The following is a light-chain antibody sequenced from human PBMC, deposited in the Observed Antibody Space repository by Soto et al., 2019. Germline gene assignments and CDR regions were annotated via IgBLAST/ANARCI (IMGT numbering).Light chain of an antibody. J-gene: IGKJ5*01. Sequence: DMQMTQSPSFLSESVGDSVTFTCRACQSIGKHLNWYQQKPGKAPKFLIYGASTLQSGVPSRFTGSGSGTDFTLTVNSLQAEDFATYYCQQSYTSPTTFGQGTRLEIK. CDR1: QSIGKH. CDR3: QQSYTSPTT. V-gene: IGKV1-39*01. CDR2: GAS.